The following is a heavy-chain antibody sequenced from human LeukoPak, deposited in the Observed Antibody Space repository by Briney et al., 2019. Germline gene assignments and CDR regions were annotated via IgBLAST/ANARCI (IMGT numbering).Heavy chain of an antibody. CDR2: MNPNSGNT. Sequence: GASVKVSCKASGYTFTSYDINWVRQATGQGLEWMGWMNPNSGNTGYAQKFQGRVTMTRNTSISTAYMELSSLRSGDTAVYYCARVDSSSLDWFDPWGQGTLVTVSS. D-gene: IGHD6-13*01. CDR3: ARVDSSSLDWFDP. J-gene: IGHJ5*02. CDR1: GYTFTSYD. V-gene: IGHV1-8*01.